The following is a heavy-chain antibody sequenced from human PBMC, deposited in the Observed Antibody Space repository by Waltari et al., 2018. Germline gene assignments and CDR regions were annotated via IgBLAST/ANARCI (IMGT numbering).Heavy chain of an antibody. CDR2: VDPEDGET. CDR1: GYTFTDYY. CDR3: AKQYPRDDWSYPFFDY. J-gene: IGHJ4*02. V-gene: IGHV1-69-2*01. Sequence: EVQLVQSGAEVKKPGATVKISCKASGYTFTDYYMHWVQQAPGKGLEWMGRVDPEDGETKYAEKFQGRVTITADTSTDTAYIELSSLRSEDTAVYYCAKQYPRDDWSYPFFDYWGQGTLVTVSS. D-gene: IGHD3-9*01.